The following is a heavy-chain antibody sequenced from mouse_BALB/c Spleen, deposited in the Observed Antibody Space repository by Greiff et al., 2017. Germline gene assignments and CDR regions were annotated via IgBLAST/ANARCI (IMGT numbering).Heavy chain of an antibody. J-gene: IGHJ2*01. CDR1: GYSFTGYF. D-gene: IGHD1-1*01. CDR2: INPYNGDT. V-gene: IGHV1-20*02. CDR3: ARRTTGSSWGDFDY. Sequence: VQLQQSGPELVKPGASVKISCKASGYSFTGYFMNWVMQSHGKSLEWIGRINPYNGDTFYNQKFKGKATLTVDKSSSTAHMELRSLASEDSAVYYCARRTTGSSWGDFDYWGQGTTLTVSS.